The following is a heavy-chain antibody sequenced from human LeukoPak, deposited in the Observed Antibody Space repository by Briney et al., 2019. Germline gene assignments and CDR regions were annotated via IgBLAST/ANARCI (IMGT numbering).Heavy chain of an antibody. Sequence: GGSLRLSCAASGFTFSSYGMHWVRQAPGKGLEWVAVISYDGSNKYYADSVKGRFTISRDNSKNTLYLQMNSLRAEDTAVYYCAPAGGYDSIDYWGQGTLVTVSS. CDR2: ISYDGSNK. D-gene: IGHD5-12*01. CDR3: APAGGYDSIDY. CDR1: GFTFSSYG. V-gene: IGHV3-30*03. J-gene: IGHJ4*02.